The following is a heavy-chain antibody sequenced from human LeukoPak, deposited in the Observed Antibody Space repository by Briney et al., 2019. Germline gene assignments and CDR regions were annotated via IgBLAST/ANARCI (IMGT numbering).Heavy chain of an antibody. CDR1: GFSFGSYA. CDR2: ISGTGGAT. Sequence: PGGSLRLSCVASGFSFGSYAMSWVRQAPGKGLQWVSQISGTGGATWYAGFARDRFTISRDNSKKTLYLQMSGLRVEDTAMYYCVKDPRDTYGTNWFVSWGQGTLLIVPS. D-gene: IGHD2-21*01. CDR3: VKDPRDTYGTNWFVS. J-gene: IGHJ5*01. V-gene: IGHV3-23*01.